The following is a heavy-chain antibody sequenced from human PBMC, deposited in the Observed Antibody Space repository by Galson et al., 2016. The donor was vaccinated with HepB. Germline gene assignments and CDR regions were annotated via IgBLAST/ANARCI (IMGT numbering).Heavy chain of an antibody. V-gene: IGHV1-46*01. CDR3: ARYGSGSFDS. CDR1: GYTFTNYY. J-gene: IGHJ4*02. D-gene: IGHD3-10*01. Sequence: SVKVSCKASGYTFTNYYIHWVRQAPGQGLEWMGIINPSGGTIRYAQKFQGRVTMTRDTSTSTVYMELSSLRSEDTAVFYCARYGSGSFDSWGQGTPVTVSS. CDR2: INPSGGTI.